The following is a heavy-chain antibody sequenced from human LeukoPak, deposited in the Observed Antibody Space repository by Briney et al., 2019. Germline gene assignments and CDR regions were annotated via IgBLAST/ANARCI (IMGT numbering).Heavy chain of an antibody. CDR3: ARRRIATYYVDY. Sequence: GESLKISCPGSGYSVPIYWIAWVRQMPGKGLEWMGIIDPSDSDTRYIPFFQGQVTISADKSISTAYLQWSSLKASDTAVYYCARRRIATYYVDYWGQGAHVTVSS. CDR1: GYSVPIYW. CDR2: IDPSDSDT. D-gene: IGHD3-10*01. V-gene: IGHV5-51*01. J-gene: IGHJ4*02.